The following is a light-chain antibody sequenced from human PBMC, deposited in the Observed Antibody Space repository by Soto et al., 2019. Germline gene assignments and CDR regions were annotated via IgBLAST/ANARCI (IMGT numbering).Light chain of an antibody. CDR2: GAS. CDR3: QQYGSSVYT. V-gene: IGKV3-20*01. Sequence: EIVLTQSPGTLSLSPGERATLSCRASQSFSSSYLAWYQQKPGQAPRLLIYGASSRATGIPDRFSGSGSGTDFPLTISRLEPEDCAVYYCQQYGSSVYTFGQGTKLE. CDR1: QSFSSSY. J-gene: IGKJ2*01.